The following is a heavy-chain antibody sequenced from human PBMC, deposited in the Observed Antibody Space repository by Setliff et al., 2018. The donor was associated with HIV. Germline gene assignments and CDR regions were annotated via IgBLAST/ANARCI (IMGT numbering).Heavy chain of an antibody. CDR3: ARGGPASPHWFDP. V-gene: IGHV4-59*12. D-gene: IGHD3-16*01. CDR1: SGSFSAYY. J-gene: IGHJ5*02. Sequence: PSETLSLTCAVYSGSFSAYYWSWIRQPPGKGLEWIGYIYSSGSTHQNPSLKSRVTMSVDTSKNQFSLKLTSMTAADTAVYYCARGGPASPHWFDPWGQGTLVTVSS. CDR2: IYSSGST.